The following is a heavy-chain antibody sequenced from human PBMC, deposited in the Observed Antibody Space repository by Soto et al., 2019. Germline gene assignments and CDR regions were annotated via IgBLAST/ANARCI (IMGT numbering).Heavy chain of an antibody. V-gene: IGHV3-74*01. CDR1: GFTFTNHW. J-gene: IGHJ6*02. D-gene: IGHD3-16*01. Sequence: EVQLVESGGGRVQPGGSLRLSCAATGFTFTNHWMHWVRQAPGKGLVWVSRINSDGITTFYADSVRGRFTISRDNARTTVFLQMNSLRGEDTGVYCCARGITWRYGMDVWGQGTTVTVS. CDR2: INSDGITT. CDR3: ARGITWRYGMDV.